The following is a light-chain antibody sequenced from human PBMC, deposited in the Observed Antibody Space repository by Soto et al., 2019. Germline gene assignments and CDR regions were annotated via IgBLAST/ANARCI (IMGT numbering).Light chain of an antibody. Sequence: EIQMTQSPSSLSASVGARVTITCRASQAITTYLNWYQQKPGNAPRLLIYDASSLQSGVPSTFSGSGSGTDFTLTISSLQPEDFATYYCQQCYTTPRTFGQGTRLEI. J-gene: IGKJ5*01. V-gene: IGKV1-39*01. CDR2: DAS. CDR3: QQCYTTPRT. CDR1: QAITTY.